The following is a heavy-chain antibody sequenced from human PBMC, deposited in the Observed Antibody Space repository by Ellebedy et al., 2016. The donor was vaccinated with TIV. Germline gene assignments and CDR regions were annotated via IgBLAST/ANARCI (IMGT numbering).Heavy chain of an antibody. Sequence: GGSLRLXXATSGFTFHNYYMHWVRQASGKGLEWVSIITSDGSTTHYADSVKGRFTISRDNSKSSLYLQMDSLRTEDTALYYCARDNNGSIDYWGQGTLVTVSS. CDR2: ITSDGSTT. CDR3: ARDNNGSIDY. CDR1: GFTFHNYY. D-gene: IGHD2-8*01. J-gene: IGHJ4*02. V-gene: IGHV3-43*01.